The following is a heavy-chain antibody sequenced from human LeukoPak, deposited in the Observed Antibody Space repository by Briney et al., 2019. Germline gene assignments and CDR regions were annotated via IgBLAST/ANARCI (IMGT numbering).Heavy chain of an antibody. CDR2: IYYSGST. CDR3: ARSYDFRDAFDI. Sequence: KSSETLSLTCTVSGGSISSGGYYWSWIRQHPGKGLEWIGYIYYSGSTYYNPSLKSRVTISVDTSKNQFSLKLSSVTAADTAVYYCARSYDFRDAFDIWGQGTMVTVSS. D-gene: IGHD3-3*01. J-gene: IGHJ3*02. V-gene: IGHV4-31*03. CDR1: GGSISSGGYY.